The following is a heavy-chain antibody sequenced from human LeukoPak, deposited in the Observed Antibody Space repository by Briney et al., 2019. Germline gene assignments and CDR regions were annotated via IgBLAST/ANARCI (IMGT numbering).Heavy chain of an antibody. CDR1: GGSFSGYY. CDR3: AREYSSSSFYYYYYMDV. Sequence: SETLSLTCAVYGGSFSGYYWSWIRQPPGKGLEWIGEINHSGSTNYNPSLKSRVTISVDTSKNQFSLKLSSVTAADTAVYYCAREYSSSSFYYYYYMDVWGTGTTVTVSS. CDR2: INHSGST. D-gene: IGHD6-6*01. V-gene: IGHV4-34*01. J-gene: IGHJ6*03.